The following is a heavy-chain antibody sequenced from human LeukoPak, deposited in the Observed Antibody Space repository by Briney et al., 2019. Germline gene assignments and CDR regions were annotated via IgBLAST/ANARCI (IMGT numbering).Heavy chain of an antibody. D-gene: IGHD2-15*01. CDR1: GGYVSSSSYY. CDR2: IYYSGST. V-gene: IGHV4-39*01. CDR3: AGHMTGSLNWFDP. J-gene: IGHJ5*02. Sequence: PSETLSLTCTVSGGYVSSSSYYWGWIRQPPGKGLEWIGSIYYSGSTYYNPSLKSRVTISVDTSKNQFSLKLSSVTAADTAVYYCAGHMTGSLNWFDPWGQGTLVTVSS.